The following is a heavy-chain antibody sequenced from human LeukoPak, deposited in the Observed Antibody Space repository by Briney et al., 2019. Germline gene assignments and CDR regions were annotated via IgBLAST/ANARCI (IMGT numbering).Heavy chain of an antibody. Sequence: NPSETLSLTCTVSGGSISSSSYYWGWIRQPPGKGLEWVAYIYYSGSTNYNPSLKSRVTISVDTSKNQFSLKLSSVTAADTAVYYCARDRGSEGGFDYWGQGTLVTVSS. J-gene: IGHJ4*02. D-gene: IGHD3-10*01. CDR3: ARDRGSEGGFDY. V-gene: IGHV4-61*01. CDR2: IYYSGST. CDR1: GGSISSSSYY.